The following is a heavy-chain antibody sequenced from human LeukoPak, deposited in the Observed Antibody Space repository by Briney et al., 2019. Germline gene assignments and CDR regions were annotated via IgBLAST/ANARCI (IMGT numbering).Heavy chain of an antibody. Sequence: SETLSLTCTVSGGSIGSYYWGWIRQSPGKRLEWIGYIYDSGSTNYNPSLKSRVTMSVDTSKNQFSLKLNSVIAADTAVYYCARHGSGWSFDYWGQGTLVTVSS. V-gene: IGHV4-59*01. CDR1: GGSIGSYY. CDR3: ARHGSGWSFDY. D-gene: IGHD6-19*01. CDR2: IYDSGST. J-gene: IGHJ4*02.